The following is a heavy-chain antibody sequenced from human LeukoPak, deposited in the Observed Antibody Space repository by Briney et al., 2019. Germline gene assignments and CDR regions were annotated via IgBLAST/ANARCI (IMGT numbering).Heavy chain of an antibody. CDR1: GYTFTSYY. J-gene: IGHJ4*02. CDR3: ARLERSYCSGGSCYSMSGFDY. Sequence: ASVKVSCKASGYTFTSYYMHWVRQAPGQGLEWMGIINPSGGSTSYAQKFQGRVTMTRDTSTSTVYMELSSLRSEDTAVYYCARLERSYCSGGSCYSMSGFDYWGQGTLVTVSS. V-gene: IGHV1-46*01. CDR2: INPSGGST. D-gene: IGHD2-15*01.